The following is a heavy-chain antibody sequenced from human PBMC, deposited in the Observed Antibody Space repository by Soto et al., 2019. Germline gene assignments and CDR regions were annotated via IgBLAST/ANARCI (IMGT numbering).Heavy chain of an antibody. CDR1: GFTFSSYA. V-gene: IGHV3-23*01. CDR3: AKANFVEYYYDSSGYFFDY. D-gene: IGHD3-22*01. Sequence: PGGSLRLSCAASGFTFSSYAMSWVRQAPGKGLEWVSAISGSGGSTYYADSVKGRFTISRDNSKNTLYLQMNSLRAEDTAVYYCAKANFVEYYYDSSGYFFDYWGQGTLVTVSS. CDR2: ISGSGGST. J-gene: IGHJ4*02.